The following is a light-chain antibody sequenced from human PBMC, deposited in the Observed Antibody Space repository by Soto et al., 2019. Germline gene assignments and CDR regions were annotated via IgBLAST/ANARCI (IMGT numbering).Light chain of an antibody. CDR1: SSHIGASNS. V-gene: IGLV2-8*01. CDR3: GSKAGSNKHVV. J-gene: IGLJ2*01. Sequence: QSVLTQPPSASGSPGQSVTISCAGSSSHIGASNSVSWYQQHPGKAPKLLISEVTKRPSGVPDRFSGSKSGNTASLTVSGLQADDEADYYCGSKAGSNKHVVFGGGTQLTVL. CDR2: EVT.